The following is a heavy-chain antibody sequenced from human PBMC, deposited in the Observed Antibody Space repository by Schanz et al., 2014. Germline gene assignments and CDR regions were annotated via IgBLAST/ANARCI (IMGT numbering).Heavy chain of an antibody. CDR2: ITGSGSKT. J-gene: IGHJ4*02. V-gene: IGHV3-23*01. CDR1: GFTFSSYT. CDR3: ARDGDFDY. Sequence: EVQLLESGGGLVRPGGSLRLSCAASGFTFSSYTMNWVRQAPGKGLEWVSAITGSGSKTYYADSVKGRFTISRDNSKNTLFLQMSSLRAEDTAVYYCARDGDFDYWGQGTLVTVSS.